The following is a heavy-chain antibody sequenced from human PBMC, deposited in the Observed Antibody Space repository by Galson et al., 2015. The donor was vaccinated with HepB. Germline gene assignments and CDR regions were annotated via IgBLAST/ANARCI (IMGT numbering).Heavy chain of an antibody. D-gene: IGHD1-26*01. J-gene: IGHJ4*02. CDR2: ISAYNGNT. Sequence: SLKLSCKASGYTFSSYGINWVRQAPGQGLEWMGGISAYNGNTTYEHKLQGRVTMTTDNSTGKAYMEMRSLRAEDTAVYYCERFGGGYFRDFDYWGQGTLVTVSS. CDR3: ERFGGGYFRDFDY. CDR1: GYTFSSYG. V-gene: IGHV1-18*04.